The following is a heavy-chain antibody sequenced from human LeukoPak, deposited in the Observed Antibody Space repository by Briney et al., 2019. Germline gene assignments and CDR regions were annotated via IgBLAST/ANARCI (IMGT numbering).Heavy chain of an antibody. Sequence: GASVKVSCKASGGTFSSYAISWVRQAPGQGLEWMGRIIPILGIANYAQKFQGRVTITADKSTSTAYMELSSLRSEDTAVYYCARDHYDYVWGSYRYPRGFDYWGQGTLVTVSS. CDR2: IIPILGIA. J-gene: IGHJ4*02. CDR3: ARDHYDYVWGSYRYPRGFDY. CDR1: GGTFSSYA. D-gene: IGHD3-16*02. V-gene: IGHV1-69*04.